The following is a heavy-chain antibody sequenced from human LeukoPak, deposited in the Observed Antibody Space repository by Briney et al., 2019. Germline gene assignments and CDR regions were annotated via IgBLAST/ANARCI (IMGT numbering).Heavy chain of an antibody. V-gene: IGHV4-39*01. D-gene: IGHD3-10*01. Sequence: SETLSLTCTVSGGSISSYCWGWIRQPPGKGLEWIGSICYTGSTYYNPSHKSRVTISVDTSKNQFSLKLSSVTAADTAVYYCARRGSENYYVDYWGQGTLVTVSS. CDR2: ICYTGST. CDR3: ARRGSENYYVDY. CDR1: GGSISSYC. J-gene: IGHJ4*02.